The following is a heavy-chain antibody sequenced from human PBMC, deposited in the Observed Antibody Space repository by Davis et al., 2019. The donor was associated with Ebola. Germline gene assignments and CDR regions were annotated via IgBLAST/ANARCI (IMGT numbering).Heavy chain of an antibody. CDR1: GGSFSGYY. J-gene: IGHJ6*04. V-gene: IGHV4-34*01. Sequence: MPSETLSLTCAVYGGSFSGYYWSWIRQPPGKGLEWIGEINHSGSTNYNPSLKSRVTISVDTSKNQFSLKLSSVTAADTAVYYCARGRDDYYDSSGYYLYYYYGMDVWGKGTTVTVSS. D-gene: IGHD3-22*01. CDR2: INHSGST. CDR3: ARGRDDYYDSSGYYLYYYYGMDV.